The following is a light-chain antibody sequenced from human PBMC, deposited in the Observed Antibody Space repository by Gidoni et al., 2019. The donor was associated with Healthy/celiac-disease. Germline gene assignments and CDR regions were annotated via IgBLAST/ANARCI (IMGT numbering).Light chain of an antibody. CDR1: QSLLHSNGYNY. CDR2: LGS. CDR3: MQALQFSWT. Sequence: DTVMTQSPLSLPVTPGEPASISCRSSQSLLHSNGYNYLDWYLQKPGQSPQLLIYLGSNRASGVPDRFSGSGSGTDFTLKISRVEAEDVGVYYCMQALQFSWTFGQGTKVEIK. V-gene: IGKV2-28*01. J-gene: IGKJ1*01.